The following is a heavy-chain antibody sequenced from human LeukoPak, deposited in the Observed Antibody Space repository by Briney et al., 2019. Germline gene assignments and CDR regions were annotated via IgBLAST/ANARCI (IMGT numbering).Heavy chain of an antibody. CDR2: ISGSGGST. Sequence: GGSLRLSCAASGFTFSNYAMSWVRQAPGKGLEWVSAISGSGGSTYYADSVKGRFTISRDNSKNTLYLQMNSLGAEDTAVYYCANNRGYYDSSGYYYENWGQGTLVTVSS. J-gene: IGHJ4*02. CDR1: GFTFSNYA. CDR3: ANNRGYYDSSGYYYEN. D-gene: IGHD3-22*01. V-gene: IGHV3-23*01.